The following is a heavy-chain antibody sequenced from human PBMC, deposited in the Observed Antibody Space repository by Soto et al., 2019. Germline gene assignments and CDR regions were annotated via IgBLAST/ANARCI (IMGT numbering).Heavy chain of an antibody. V-gene: IGHV1-69*01. D-gene: IGHD3-10*01. CDR3: ARDRDYYGSGNYYNRIDF. J-gene: IGHJ4*02. CDR1: GGIFNTYP. CDR2: IIPTFGTP. Sequence: QVQLVQSGPEVKEPGSSVKLTCKVSGGIFNTYPFGWWRKAPGKGLGWLGGIIPTFGTPNYAQRFQGRVTITADESTSTAYMELSRLRSDDTAVYYCARDRDYYGSGNYYNRIDFWGQGTLVSVSS.